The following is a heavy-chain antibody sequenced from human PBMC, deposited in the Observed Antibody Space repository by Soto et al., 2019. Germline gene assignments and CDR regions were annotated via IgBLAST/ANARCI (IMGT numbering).Heavy chain of an antibody. Sequence: LESGGGLVQPGGSLTLSCAASRFTFSDFAMNWVRQAPGKGLEWVSSIGGTGSDTYYADSVKGRFTISRDNSKNTLYLQMDSLRDEDTAVYFCEKDAVPYNGKWDWFDSWGQGTLVIVSS. V-gene: IGHV3-23*01. CDR1: RFTFSDFA. D-gene: IGHD1-20*01. J-gene: IGHJ5*01. CDR2: IGGTGSDT. CDR3: EKDAVPYNGKWDWFDS.